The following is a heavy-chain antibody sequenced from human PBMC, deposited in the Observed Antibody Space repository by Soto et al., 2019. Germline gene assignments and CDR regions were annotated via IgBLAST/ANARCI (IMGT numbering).Heavy chain of an antibody. Sequence: SQTLSLPCAISGDSVSTNIAAWSWIRQSPSRGLEWLGRTLYRSSKWYNEYAVSVKSRMTINPDTSKNQFSLQLNSVTPEDTAVYYCARDAAPTLNYPHGMDVWGQGTAVTVS. CDR3: ARDAAPTLNYPHGMDV. V-gene: IGHV6-1*01. J-gene: IGHJ6*02. CDR1: GDSVSTNIAA. D-gene: IGHD1-7*01. CDR2: TLYRSSKWYN.